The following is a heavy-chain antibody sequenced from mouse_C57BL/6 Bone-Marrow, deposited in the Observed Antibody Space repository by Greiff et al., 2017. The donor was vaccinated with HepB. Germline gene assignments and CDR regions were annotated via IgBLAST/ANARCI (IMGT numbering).Heavy chain of an antibody. V-gene: IGHV1-42*01. J-gene: IGHJ4*01. D-gene: IGHD1-1*01. CDR1: GYSFTGYY. Sequence: VQLQQSGPELVKPGASVKISCKASGYSFTGYYMNWVKQSPEKSLEWIGEINPSTGGTTYNQKFKAKATLTVDKSSSTAYMQLKSLTSEDSAVYYCAREEVTTVVAKRYAMDYWGQGTSVTVSS. CDR3: AREEVTTVVAKRYAMDY. CDR2: INPSTGGT.